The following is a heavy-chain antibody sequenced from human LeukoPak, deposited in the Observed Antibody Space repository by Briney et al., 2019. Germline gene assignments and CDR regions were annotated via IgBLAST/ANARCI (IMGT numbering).Heavy chain of an antibody. CDR3: ARQSRFYSRSSVGRFDP. V-gene: IGHV5-51*01. CDR1: GYSFTSYW. J-gene: IGHJ5*02. CDR2: IYPGDSDT. D-gene: IGHD6-6*01. Sequence: GESLKISCKGSGYSFTSYWIGWVRQMPGKGLEWMGIIYPGDSDTRYSPSFQGQVTISADKSISTAYLQWSSLKASDTAMYYCARQSRFYSRSSVGRFDPWGQGTLVTVSS.